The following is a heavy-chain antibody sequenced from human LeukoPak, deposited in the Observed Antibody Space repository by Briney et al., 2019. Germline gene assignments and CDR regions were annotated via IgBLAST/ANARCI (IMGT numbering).Heavy chain of an antibody. CDR2: INHSGST. CDR3: ARDYDVLTAYPPTQLFDP. CDR1: GFTVSSNS. V-gene: IGHV4-34*01. D-gene: IGHD3-9*01. Sequence: AGGSLRLSCTVSGFTVSSNSMSWVRQAPGKGLEWIGEINHSGSTNYNPSLKSRVTISVDTSKNQFSLKLSSVTAADTAVYYCARDYDVLTAYPPTQLFDPWGQGTLVTVSS. J-gene: IGHJ5*02.